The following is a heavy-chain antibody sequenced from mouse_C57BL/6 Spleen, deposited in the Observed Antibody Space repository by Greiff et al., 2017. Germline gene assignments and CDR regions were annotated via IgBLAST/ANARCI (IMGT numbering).Heavy chain of an antibody. CDR2: IDPSDSYT. D-gene: IGHD1-1*01. Sequence: VQLQQPGAELVMPGASVKLSCKASGYTFTSYWMHWVKQRPGQGLEWIGEIDPSDSYTNYNQKFKGKSTLTVDKSSSTAYMQLSSLTSEDSAVYYCARFRYPYYFDYWGQGTTLTVSS. CDR3: ARFRYPYYFDY. J-gene: IGHJ2*01. V-gene: IGHV1-69*01. CDR1: GYTFTSYW.